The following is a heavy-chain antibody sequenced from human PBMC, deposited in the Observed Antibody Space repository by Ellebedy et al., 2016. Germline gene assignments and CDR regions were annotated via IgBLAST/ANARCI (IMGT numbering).Heavy chain of an antibody. CDR1: GGSITSGGYY. V-gene: IGHV4-31*03. D-gene: IGHD3-16*01. Sequence: SETLSLTCSVSGGSITSGGYYWSWIRQHPGPGLDWLGYIYYSGNTYYNPSLKSRVTISVDTSNNQFSLKLSSVTAADTVVYYCARLRMIAFGGIPYFDCWGQGTLVTVSS. CDR2: IYYSGNT. J-gene: IGHJ4*02. CDR3: ARLRMIAFGGIPYFDC.